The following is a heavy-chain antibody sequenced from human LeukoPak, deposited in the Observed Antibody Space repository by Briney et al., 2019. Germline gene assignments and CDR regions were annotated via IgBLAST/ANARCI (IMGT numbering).Heavy chain of an antibody. D-gene: IGHD5-12*01. V-gene: IGHV1-2*02. CDR2: ISPNSGT. J-gene: IGHJ4*02. CDR3: ARGGDLYSGYEKFDF. Sequence: GASVKVSCKASGNTFTGYYIHWVRQAPGQGLEWMGWISPNSGTNYAQKFQGRVTLTRDTSISTAYMDLSSLRSDDTAVYYCARGGDLYSGYEKFDFWGQGTLVTVSS. CDR1: GNTFTGYY.